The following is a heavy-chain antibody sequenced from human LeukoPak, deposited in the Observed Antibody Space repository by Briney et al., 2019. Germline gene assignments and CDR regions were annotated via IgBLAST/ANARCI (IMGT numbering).Heavy chain of an antibody. CDR1: GFTFSSYA. J-gene: IGHJ4*02. D-gene: IGHD5-12*01. Sequence: SGGSLRLSCAASGFTFSSYAMNWVRQAPGKGLEWVSAISGGGGTTYYADSVKGRFTISRDNSKNTLFLQRNSLRAEDTAVYYCAKDREGLSSGYDLEYFDYWGQGTLVTVSS. CDR2: ISGGGGTT. V-gene: IGHV3-23*01. CDR3: AKDREGLSSGYDLEYFDY.